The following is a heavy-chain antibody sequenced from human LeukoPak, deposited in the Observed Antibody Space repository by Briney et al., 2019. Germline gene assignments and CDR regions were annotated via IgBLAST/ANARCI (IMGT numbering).Heavy chain of an antibody. CDR3: ARTYGSGTYASYYFDY. V-gene: IGHV4-59*08. D-gene: IGHD3-10*01. J-gene: IGHJ4*02. CDR2: IYYSGST. Sequence: SDTLSLTCTVSGGSIRSYYGSWIRQPPGKGLEWIGYIYYSGSTNYNPSLKTRVTMTVNTSKNQFSLKLSSVTAADTAVYYCARTYGSGTYASYYFDYWGQGTLVTVSS. CDR1: GGSIRSYY.